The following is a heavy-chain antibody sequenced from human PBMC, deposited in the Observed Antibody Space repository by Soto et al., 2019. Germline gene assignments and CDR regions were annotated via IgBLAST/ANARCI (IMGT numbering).Heavy chain of an antibody. CDR3: AKPTVTIFLFDY. CDR2: IWYDGSNK. CDR1: GFTFSSYG. D-gene: IGHD4-17*01. V-gene: IGHV3-33*06. J-gene: IGHJ4*02. Sequence: GGSLRLSCAASGFTFSSYGMHWVRQAPGKGLEWVAVIWYDGSNKYYADSVKGRFTISRDNYKNTLYLQMNSLRAEDTAVYYCAKPTVTIFLFDYWGQGTLVTVSS.